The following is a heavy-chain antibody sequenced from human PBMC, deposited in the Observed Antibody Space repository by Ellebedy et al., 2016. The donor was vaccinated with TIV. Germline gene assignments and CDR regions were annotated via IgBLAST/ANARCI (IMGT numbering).Heavy chain of an antibody. CDR1: GFTFTSYS. Sequence: GESLKISCAASGFTFTSYSMNWVRQAPGKGLEWVSSISSTGYYIYYADSVKGRFTISRDDAISSLFLQMNSVRAEDTAVYYCARSGELDSWGQGTLVTVSS. V-gene: IGHV3-21*01. D-gene: IGHD1-26*01. CDR2: ISSTGYYI. J-gene: IGHJ4*02. CDR3: ARSGELDS.